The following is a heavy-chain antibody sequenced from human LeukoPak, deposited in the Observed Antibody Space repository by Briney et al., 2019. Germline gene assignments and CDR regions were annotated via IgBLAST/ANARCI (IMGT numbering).Heavy chain of an antibody. J-gene: IGHJ4*02. D-gene: IGHD6-13*01. V-gene: IGHV3-33*08. Sequence: GGSLGLSCAASGFTFKSYGMHWVRQAPGKGLEWVAIIWYDGSNKYYADFVKGRFTTSRDNSKNTLYLQMNSLRADDTAVYYCARVSGYSGTWYVDYWGQGTLVTVSS. CDR3: ARVSGYSGTWYVDY. CDR2: IWYDGSNK. CDR1: GFTFKSYG.